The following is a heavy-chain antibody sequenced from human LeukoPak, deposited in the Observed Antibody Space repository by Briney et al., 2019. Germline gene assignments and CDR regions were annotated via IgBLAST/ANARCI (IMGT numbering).Heavy chain of an antibody. CDR2: IWVSGDST. Sequence: RGSLRLSCAASGFTFSSYVMSWVRQAPGKGLEWVSAIWVSGDSTYYADSVKGRFTISRDNSKNTLYLQMNSLRAEDTAIYHCAKGGSSGWYLSNWFDPWGQGTLVTVPS. CDR1: GFTFSSYV. CDR3: AKGGSSGWYLSNWFDP. D-gene: IGHD6-19*01. V-gene: IGHV3-23*01. J-gene: IGHJ5*02.